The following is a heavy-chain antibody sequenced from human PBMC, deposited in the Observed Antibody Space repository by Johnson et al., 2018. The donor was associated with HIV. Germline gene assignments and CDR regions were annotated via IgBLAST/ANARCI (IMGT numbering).Heavy chain of an antibody. CDR1: GFTFDDYA. V-gene: IGHV3-9*01. CDR2: ISWNSGSI. D-gene: IGHD4-23*01. CDR3: AKAIWGGGNLGMGAFDI. J-gene: IGHJ3*02. Sequence: VQLVESGGGLVQPGRSLRLSCAASGFTFDDYAMHWVRQAPGKGLEWVSGISWNSGSIGYADSVEGRFPISRDNAKNSLYLQMNRLRVDETALDYCAKAIWGGGNLGMGAFDIWGQGTMVTVSS.